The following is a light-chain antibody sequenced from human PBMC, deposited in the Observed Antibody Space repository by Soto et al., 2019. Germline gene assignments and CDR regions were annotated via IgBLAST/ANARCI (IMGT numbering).Light chain of an antibody. V-gene: IGKV1-39*01. Sequence: DIQMTQSPSSLSASVGDRVTITCRASQTITTYLHWYQQKPGKAPKLLIYGTSNLQGGVPSRFSGSGSGTGFTLTISSLQPEDFAAYYCQQSYSTPYTFGQGTKLEIK. J-gene: IGKJ2*01. CDR2: GTS. CDR1: QTITTY. CDR3: QQSYSTPYT.